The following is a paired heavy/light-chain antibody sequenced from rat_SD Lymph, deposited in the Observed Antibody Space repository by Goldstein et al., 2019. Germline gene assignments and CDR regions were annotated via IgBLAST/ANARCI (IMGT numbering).Heavy chain of an antibody. V-gene: IGHV5-34*01. D-gene: IGHD3-2*01. Sequence: EVQLVESGGGLVQPGRSLKLSCVASGFTFSNYGMNWIRQAPGKGLEWVAYISSGSSYIYYAETVKGRFTISRDNAKNTLYLQMTSLRSEDTALYYCARRGAPNYFDYWGQGVMVTVSS. J-gene: IGHJ2*01. CDR1: GFTFSNYG. CDR3: ARRGAPNYFDY. CDR2: ISSGSSYI.
Light chain of an antibody. CDR3: QQGSSYPNT. CDR2: ETS. CDR1: SSVSY. V-gene: IGKV4S5*01. J-gene: IGKJ2-1*01. Sequence: EIVLTQSPTTMAASPGEKVTLTCRASSSVSYMHWYQQRSGASPKLWIYETSKLASGVPNRFSGSGSGTSYSLTINSMETEDAATYYCQQGSSYPNTFGAGTKLELK.